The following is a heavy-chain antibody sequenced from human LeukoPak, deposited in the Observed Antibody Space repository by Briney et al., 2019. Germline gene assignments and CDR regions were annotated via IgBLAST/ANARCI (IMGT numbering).Heavy chain of an antibody. J-gene: IGHJ5*02. D-gene: IGHD4-17*01. Sequence: GGSLRLSCAASGFTFSSYSMNWVRQAPGKGLEWVSSISSSSSYIYYADSVKGRFTISRDNAKNSLYLQMNSLRAEDTAVYYCARDLYGDYGNHWFDPWGQGTLVTVSS. V-gene: IGHV3-21*01. CDR3: ARDLYGDYGNHWFDP. CDR1: GFTFSSYS. CDR2: ISSSSSYI.